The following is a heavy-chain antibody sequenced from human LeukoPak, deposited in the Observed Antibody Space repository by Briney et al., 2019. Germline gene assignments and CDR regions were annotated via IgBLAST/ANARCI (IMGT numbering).Heavy chain of an antibody. CDR3: AKVGGRSWFYFDS. CDR2: ITHDGSDK. CDR1: AFNFSDYG. V-gene: IGHV3-30*18. Sequence: PGGSLRLSCAYYAFNFSDYGMGWVRQAPGKGLEWVAVITHDGSDKYYADPVKGRLSISRDNSKNTLYLQMNSLRPEDTAIYFCAKVGGRSWFYFDSWGQGTVVTVTS. D-gene: IGHD6-13*01. J-gene: IGHJ4*02.